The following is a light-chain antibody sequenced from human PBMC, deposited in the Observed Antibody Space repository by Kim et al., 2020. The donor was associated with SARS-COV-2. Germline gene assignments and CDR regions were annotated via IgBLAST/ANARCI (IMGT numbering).Light chain of an antibody. Sequence: QSALTQPASVSESPGRSITISCSGTSSDIGAYKFVSWYQQHPGKVPKLLIYNVNNRPSSISDRFSGSKSGNTASLTIPWLQAEDEAVYYCASFTGGATLVFGGGTQLTVL. V-gene: IGLV2-14*03. J-gene: IGLJ2*01. CDR1: SSDIGAYKF. CDR2: NVN. CDR3: ASFTGGATLV.